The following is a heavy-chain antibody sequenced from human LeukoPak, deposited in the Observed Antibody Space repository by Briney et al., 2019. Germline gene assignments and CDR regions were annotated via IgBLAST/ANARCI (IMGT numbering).Heavy chain of an antibody. V-gene: IGHV1-2*06. CDR1: GYTFTGYY. CDR3: ARVWIGYGNYYYYGMDV. Sequence: KPGASVKVSCKASGYTFTGYYMHWVRQAPGQGLEWMGQINPNSGGTTYAQKFQGRVTMTRDTSISTAYMELSRLRSDDTAVYYCARVWIGYGNYYYYGMDVWGQGTTVTVSS. D-gene: IGHD3-3*01. CDR2: INPNSGGT. J-gene: IGHJ6*02.